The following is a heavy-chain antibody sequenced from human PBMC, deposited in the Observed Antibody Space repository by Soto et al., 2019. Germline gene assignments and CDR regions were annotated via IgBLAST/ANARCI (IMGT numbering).Heavy chain of an antibody. V-gene: IGHV1-18*01. Sequence: GASVKVSCKASGYTFTSYGISWVRQAPGQGLEWMGWISAYNGNTNYAQKLQGRVTMTTDTSTSTAYMELRSLRSDDTAVYYCARSLFYYDSSGSGFYYFDYWGQGTLVTVSS. CDR1: GYTFTSYG. CDR2: ISAYNGNT. D-gene: IGHD3-22*01. J-gene: IGHJ4*02. CDR3: ARSLFYYDSSGSGFYYFDY.